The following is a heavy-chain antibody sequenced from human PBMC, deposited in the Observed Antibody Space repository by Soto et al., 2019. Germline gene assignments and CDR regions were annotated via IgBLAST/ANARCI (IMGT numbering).Heavy chain of an antibody. Sequence: ASVKVSCKASGYTFSNFAMHWVRQAPGQRLEWMGWINPGNGNTKYSQTFQGRVTIARDTSASTAFMELSSLRSEDTAVYYCARAVARGVKTIYYYYGMDVWGQGTTITVSS. CDR3: ARAVARGVKTIYYYYGMDV. CDR1: GYTFSNFA. J-gene: IGHJ6*02. D-gene: IGHD3-10*01. CDR2: INPGNGNT. V-gene: IGHV1-3*01.